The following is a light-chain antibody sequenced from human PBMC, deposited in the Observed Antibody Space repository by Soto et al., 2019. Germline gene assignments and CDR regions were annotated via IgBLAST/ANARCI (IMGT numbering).Light chain of an antibody. V-gene: IGLV1-47*01. CDR1: SSNIGSNY. CDR3: CSLTTSHTYV. Sequence: QPVLTQPPSASGTPGQRVTISCSGSSSNIGSNYVYWYQQLPGTAPKLLIYRNNQRPSGVPDRFSGSKSGTSASLAISGLRSEDEADYYCCSLTTSHTYVFGSGTKVTVL. CDR2: RNN. J-gene: IGLJ1*01.